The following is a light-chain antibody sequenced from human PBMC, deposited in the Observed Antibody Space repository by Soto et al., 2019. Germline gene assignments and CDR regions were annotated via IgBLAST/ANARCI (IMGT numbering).Light chain of an antibody. CDR2: LEGSGSY. Sequence: QPVLTQSSSASACLGSSVKLTCTLSSGHSSYIIAWHQQQPGKAPRYLMKLEGSGSYNKGSRVPDRFSGSSSGADRYLTISNLQFEDEADYYCETWDSNTRVFGGGTKVTVL. CDR3: ETWDSNTRV. V-gene: IGLV4-60*02. CDR1: SGHSSYI. J-gene: IGLJ3*02.